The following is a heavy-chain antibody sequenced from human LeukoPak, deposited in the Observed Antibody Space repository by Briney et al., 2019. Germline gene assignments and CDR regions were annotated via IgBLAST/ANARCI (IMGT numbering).Heavy chain of an antibody. CDR3: AKDSRALLSAFEI. V-gene: IGHV3-30*02. CDR1: GFTFSSYG. CDR2: IRYDGSNK. D-gene: IGHD3-3*02. Sequence: PGGSLRLSCAASGFTFSSYGMHWVRQAPGKGLELVAFIRYDGSNKYYADSVKGRFTISRDNSKNTLYLQMNSLRVEDTAVYYCAKDSRALLSAFEIWGQGTMVTVSS. J-gene: IGHJ3*02.